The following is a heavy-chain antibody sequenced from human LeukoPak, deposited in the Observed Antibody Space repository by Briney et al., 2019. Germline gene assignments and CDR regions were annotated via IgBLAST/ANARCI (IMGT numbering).Heavy chain of an antibody. J-gene: IGHJ5*02. Sequence: PGGSLRLSCAASGFTFSSYGMHWVRQAPGKGLEWVAVIWYDGSNKYYADSVKGRFTISRDNSKNTLYLQMNSLRAEDTAVYYCASIVVVVAARFDPWGQGTLVTVSS. CDR3: ASIVVVVAARFDP. V-gene: IGHV3-33*01. CDR2: IWYDGSNK. CDR1: GFTFSSYG. D-gene: IGHD2-15*01.